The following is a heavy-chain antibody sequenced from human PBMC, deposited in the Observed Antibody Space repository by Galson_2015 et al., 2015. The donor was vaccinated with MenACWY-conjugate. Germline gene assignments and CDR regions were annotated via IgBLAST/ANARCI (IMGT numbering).Heavy chain of an antibody. CDR1: GYTFTGYY. V-gene: IGHV1-2*04. J-gene: IGHJ4*02. Sequence: SVKVSCKASGYTFTGYYMHWVRQAPGQGLEWMGRINPNSGGTNYAQKFQGWVTMTRDTSISTAYMELSRLRSDDTAVYYCARAPYSSSWSVFDYWGQGTLVTVSS. D-gene: IGHD6-13*01. CDR3: ARAPYSSSWSVFDY. CDR2: INPNSGGT.